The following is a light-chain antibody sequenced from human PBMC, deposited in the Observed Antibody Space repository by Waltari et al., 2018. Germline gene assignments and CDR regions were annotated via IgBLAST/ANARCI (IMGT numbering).Light chain of an antibody. CDR2: VAS. V-gene: IGKV3-20*01. J-gene: IGKJ4*01. CDR3: QQYDISPLT. CDR1: QTVRTSY. Sequence: EIVLTQSPGTLSLSPGERATLSCRASQTVRTSYLAWYQERPGQAPTLLICVASSRATGIPYMFNGSGAGIDFSHTISSLEPEDFAVYYCQQYDISPLTFGGGTKVEIK.